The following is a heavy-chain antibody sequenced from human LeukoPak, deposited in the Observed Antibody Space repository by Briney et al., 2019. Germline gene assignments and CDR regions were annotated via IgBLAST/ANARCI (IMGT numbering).Heavy chain of an antibody. D-gene: IGHD6-13*01. V-gene: IGHV4-39*07. Sequence: SETLSLTCTVSGDSISTSNSYWGWIRQPPGKGLEWIGSIYYSGNTYYNASLKSRVTISVDTSKNQFSLKLSSVTAADTAVYYCARAYSSSWYLNWFDPWGQGTLVTVSS. CDR3: ARAYSSSWYLNWFDP. J-gene: IGHJ5*02. CDR2: IYYSGNT. CDR1: GDSISTSNSY.